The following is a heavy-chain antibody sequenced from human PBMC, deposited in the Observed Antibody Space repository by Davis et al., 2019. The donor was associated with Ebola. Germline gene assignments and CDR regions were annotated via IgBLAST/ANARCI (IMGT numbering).Heavy chain of an antibody. CDR1: GFTFSSYW. V-gene: IGHV3-53*04. CDR2: IYSGGST. J-gene: IGHJ4*02. D-gene: IGHD6-19*01. CDR3: AREALHLNSSGWYFDY. Sequence: PGGSLRLSCVTSGFTFSSYWMSWVRQAPGKGLEWVSVIYSGGSTYYADSVKDRFTISRHNSKNTLYLQMNSLRAEDTAVYYCAREALHLNSSGWYFDYWGQGTLVTVSS.